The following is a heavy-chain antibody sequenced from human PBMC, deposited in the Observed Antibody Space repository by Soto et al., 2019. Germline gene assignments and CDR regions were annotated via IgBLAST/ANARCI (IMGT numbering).Heavy chain of an antibody. CDR2: INHSGST. CDR1: GGSFSGYY. CDR3: ARDVGSGDRDY. Sequence: SETLSLTCAVYGGSFSGYYWSWIRQPPGKGLEWIGEINHSGSTNYNPSLKSRVTISVDTSKNQFSLKLSSVTAADTAVYYCARDVGSGDRDYWGQGTLVTVSS. D-gene: IGHD3-10*01. V-gene: IGHV4-34*01. J-gene: IGHJ4*02.